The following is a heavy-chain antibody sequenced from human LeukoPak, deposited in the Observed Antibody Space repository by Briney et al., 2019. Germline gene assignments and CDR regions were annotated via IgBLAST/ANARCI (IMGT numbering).Heavy chain of an antibody. D-gene: IGHD2-15*01. CDR2: ISASGGST. J-gene: IGHJ4*02. V-gene: IGHV3-23*01. Sequence: PGGSLRLSCAASGFTFSSYAMSWVRQAPGKGLEWVSAISASGGSTYYADSVKGRFTISRDNSKNTLYLQMNSLRAEDTAVYYCAKVWGVVVAAPFDYWGQGTLLTVSS. CDR3: AKVWGVVVAAPFDY. CDR1: GFTFSSYA.